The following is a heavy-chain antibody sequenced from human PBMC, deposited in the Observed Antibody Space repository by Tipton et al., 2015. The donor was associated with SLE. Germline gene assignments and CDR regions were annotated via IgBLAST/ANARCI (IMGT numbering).Heavy chain of an antibody. Sequence: TLSLTCTVSGGSISSYHWSWIRQPPGKGLEWIGYIYYSESTNYNPSLKSRVTISVDTSKNQFSLKLSSVTAADTAVYYCARDQLGRDWFDPWGQGTLVTVSS. D-gene: IGHD1-1*01. CDR3: ARDQLGRDWFDP. J-gene: IGHJ5*02. CDR2: IYYSEST. V-gene: IGHV4-59*01. CDR1: GGSISSYH.